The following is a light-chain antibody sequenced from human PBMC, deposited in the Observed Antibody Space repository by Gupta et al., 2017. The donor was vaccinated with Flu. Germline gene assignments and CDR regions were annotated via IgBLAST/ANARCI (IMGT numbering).Light chain of an antibody. Sequence: QSALTQPPSASGSPAQSVTISCTGTRSDIGGYTYVSWYQQRPGHAPRLVIYDVHKRPSGIPDRFSGSKSGSTASLTVSGLQPDDEGDYYCSSFAGSENFIIFGGGTKVTVL. CDR1: RSDIGGYTY. CDR3: SSFAGSENFII. J-gene: IGLJ2*01. V-gene: IGLV2-8*01. CDR2: DVH.